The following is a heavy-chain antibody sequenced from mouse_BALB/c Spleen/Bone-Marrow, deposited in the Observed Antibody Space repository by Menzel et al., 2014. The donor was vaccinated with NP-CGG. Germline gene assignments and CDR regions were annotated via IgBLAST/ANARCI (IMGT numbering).Heavy chain of an antibody. CDR3: ARGGDYGRTYFDY. CDR2: IHYSGST. Sequence: EVKVVESGPDLVKPSQSLSFTCTVTGYSITSGYNWHWIRQFPGNKLEWMGYIHYSGSTNYNPSLKSRISITRDTSKNQFFRHINSLTTEDTATYYWARGGDYGRTYFDYWGQGTTLTGSS. V-gene: IGHV3-1*02. J-gene: IGHJ2*01. CDR1: GYSITSGYN. D-gene: IGHD1-1*01.